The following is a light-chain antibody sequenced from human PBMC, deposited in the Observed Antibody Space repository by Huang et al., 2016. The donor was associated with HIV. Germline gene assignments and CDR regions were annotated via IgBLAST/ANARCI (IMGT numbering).Light chain of an antibody. Sequence: EVVMTQSPATLSVSPGEGATLSCRASQSVSTNLAWYQQRPGQAHRLLIYGASTRATGIPARFSGSGSGTEFTLTISSLQSEDFAVYFCQQYSNWPPWTFGQGTKVDFK. CDR1: QSVSTN. J-gene: IGKJ1*01. CDR2: GAS. CDR3: QQYSNWPPWT. V-gene: IGKV3-15*01.